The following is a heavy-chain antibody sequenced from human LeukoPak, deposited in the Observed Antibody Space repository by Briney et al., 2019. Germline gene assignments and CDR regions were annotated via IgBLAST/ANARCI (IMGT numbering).Heavy chain of an antibody. CDR2: ISSNGINK. CDR3: AKDLPGVTVFGAFDI. J-gene: IGHJ3*02. V-gene: IGHV3-30*18. Sequence: GGSLRLSCAASGFTFSTFVMQWVRQAPGKGLEWVAVISSNGINKYYADSVKGRFTISRDNSRNTLYLQMSSLRPDDTALYYCAKDLPGVTVFGAFDIWGPGTMVIVSS. D-gene: IGHD3-16*01. CDR1: GFTFSTFV.